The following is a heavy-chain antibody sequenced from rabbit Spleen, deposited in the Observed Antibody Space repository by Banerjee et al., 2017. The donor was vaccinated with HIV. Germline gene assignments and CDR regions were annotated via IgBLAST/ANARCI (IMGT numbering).Heavy chain of an antibody. J-gene: IGHJ4*01. V-gene: IGHV1S40*01. CDR3: ARDLVAVIGWNFNL. CDR1: GISFGISDY. Sequence: QSLEESGGGLVKPGGTLTLTCKASGISFGISDYMCWVRQAPGKGLEWIACINIVTGKSVYASWAKGRFFMSRTSSTTVTLQMTSLTAADTATYFCARDLVAVIGWNFNLWGQGTLVTVS. CDR2: INIVTGKS. D-gene: IGHD1-1*01.